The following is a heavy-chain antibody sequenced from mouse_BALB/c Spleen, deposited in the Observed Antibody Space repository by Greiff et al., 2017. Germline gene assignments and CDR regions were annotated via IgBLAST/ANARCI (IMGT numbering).Heavy chain of an antibody. V-gene: IGHV2-6-5*01. J-gene: IGHJ3*01. CDR1: GFSLTDYG. Sequence: VQLQQSGPGLVAPSQSLSITCTVSGFSLTDYGVSWIRQPPGKGLEWLGVIWGGGSTYYNSALKSRLSISKDNSKSQVFLKMNSLQTDDTAMYYCAKHPPYDGYFFAYWGQGTLVTVSA. CDR3: AKHPPYDGYFFAY. D-gene: IGHD2-3*01. CDR2: IWGGGST.